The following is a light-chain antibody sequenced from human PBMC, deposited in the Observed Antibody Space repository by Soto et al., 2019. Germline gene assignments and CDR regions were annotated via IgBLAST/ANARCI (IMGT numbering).Light chain of an antibody. CDR3: HQFGRSPLAFS. Sequence: ESMLTQSPGTLSLSPGERATLSCRASQSVSTRNLAWYQQKPGQAPRLLIYGASIRAAGIPDRFSGSGSGPDFTLTISRLEPEDFAVYYCHQFGRSPLAFSFGQGTKLEI. V-gene: IGKV3-20*01. CDR2: GAS. J-gene: IGKJ2*01. CDR1: QSVSTRN.